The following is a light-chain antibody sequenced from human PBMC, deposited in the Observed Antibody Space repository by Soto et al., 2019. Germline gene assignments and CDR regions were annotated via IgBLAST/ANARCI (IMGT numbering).Light chain of an antibody. V-gene: IGKV3-11*01. CDR1: QSVSSY. CDR3: QQRSNWPPSIT. CDR2: DAS. Sequence: EIVLTQSPATLSLSPGESATLSCRASQSVSSYLAWYQQKPGQAPRLLIYDASNRATGIPARFSGSGSGTDFTLTISRLEPEDFAVYYCQQRSNWPPSITVGQGTRLEIK. J-gene: IGKJ5*01.